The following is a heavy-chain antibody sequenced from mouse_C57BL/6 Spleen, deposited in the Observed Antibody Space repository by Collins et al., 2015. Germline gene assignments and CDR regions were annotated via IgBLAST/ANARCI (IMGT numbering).Heavy chain of an antibody. Sequence: QVQLQQPGAELVRPGTSVKLSCKASGYTFTSYWMHWVKQRPGQGLEWIGVIDPSDSYTNYNQKFKGKATLTVDTSSSTAYMQLSSLTSEDSAVYYCARGAYDGYYYWYFDVWGTGTTVTVSS. V-gene: IGHV1-59*01. J-gene: IGHJ1*03. CDR2: IDPSDSYT. CDR1: GYTFTSYW. D-gene: IGHD2-3*01. CDR3: ARGAYDGYYYWYFDV.